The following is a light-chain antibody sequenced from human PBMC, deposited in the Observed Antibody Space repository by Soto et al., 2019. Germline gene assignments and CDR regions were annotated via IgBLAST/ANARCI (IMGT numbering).Light chain of an antibody. J-gene: IGKJ5*01. CDR2: GAS. CDR3: QQYNNWPPIT. Sequence: SPATLSLSPRERATLSCRASQSVSAYLAWYQQKPGQAPRLLIYGASTRATGIPARFSGSGSGTEFTLTISSLQSQDFAVYYCQQYNNWPPITFGQGTRLEIK. V-gene: IGKV3-15*01. CDR1: QSVSAY.